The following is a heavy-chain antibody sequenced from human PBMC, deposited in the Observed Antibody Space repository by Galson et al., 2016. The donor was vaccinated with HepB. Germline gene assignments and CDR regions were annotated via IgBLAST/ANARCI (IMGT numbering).Heavy chain of an antibody. CDR3: ARDFGYCRSTSCYKGGLFYYYGMDV. CDR1: GFTFSTYK. Sequence: SLRLSCAASGFTFSTYKMNWVRQAPGKGLEWVSSISNSNSYIYYTDSVKGRFTISRDNAKNSLYLQMNSLRAEDTAVYYCARDFGYCRSTSCYKGGLFYYYGMDVWGQGTTVTSSS. D-gene: IGHD2-2*03. V-gene: IGHV3-21*01. CDR2: ISNSNSYI. J-gene: IGHJ6*02.